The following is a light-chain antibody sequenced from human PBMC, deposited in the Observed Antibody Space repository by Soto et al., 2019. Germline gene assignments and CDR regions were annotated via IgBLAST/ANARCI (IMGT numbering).Light chain of an antibody. CDR1: QDINSN. J-gene: IGKJ4*01. CDR3: QQYNNWPRAT. CDR2: RAS. V-gene: IGKV3-15*01. Sequence: EIVLTQSPATLSLSPGERATLSCRASQDINSNLAWYQQKPGQAPRLLMFRASIRAAGFPARFSASGSGTEFNITISSLQSEDSAVYYCQQYNNWPRATFGGGTKVDIK.